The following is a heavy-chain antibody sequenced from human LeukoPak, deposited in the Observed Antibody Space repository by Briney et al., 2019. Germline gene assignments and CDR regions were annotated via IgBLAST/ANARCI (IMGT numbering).Heavy chain of an antibody. Sequence: ASVKVSCKASGYTFTSYAMNWVRQAPGQGLEWMGWINTNTGNPTYAQGFTGRFVFSLDTSVSTAYLQISSLKAEDTAVYYCARVLAVAAKIWFDPWGQGTLVTVSS. D-gene: IGHD6-19*01. J-gene: IGHJ5*02. CDR2: INTNTGNP. V-gene: IGHV7-4-1*02. CDR1: GYTFTSYA. CDR3: ARVLAVAAKIWFDP.